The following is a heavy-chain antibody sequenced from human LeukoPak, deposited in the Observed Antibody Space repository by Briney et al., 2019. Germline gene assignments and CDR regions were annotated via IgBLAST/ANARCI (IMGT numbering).Heavy chain of an antibody. CDR1: GFTFSSYA. CDR2: ISGSGGST. J-gene: IGHJ4*02. V-gene: IGHV3-23*01. Sequence: PGGSLRLSSAASGFTFSSYAMSWVRQAPGKGLEWVSAISGSGGSTYYADSVKGRFTISRDNSKNTLYLQMNSLRAEDTAVYYCAKDGSRWLQLGYFDYWGQGTLVTVSS. D-gene: IGHD5-24*01. CDR3: AKDGSRWLQLGYFDY.